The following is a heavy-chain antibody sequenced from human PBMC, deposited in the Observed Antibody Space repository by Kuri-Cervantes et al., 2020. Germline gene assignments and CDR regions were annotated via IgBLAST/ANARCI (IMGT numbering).Heavy chain of an antibody. V-gene: IGHV1-69*05. CDR3: ARTSTPYDILTGTYYYYMDV. Sequence: SGKVSCKASGGTFSSYAISWVRQAPGQGLEWMGGIIPIFGTANYAQKFQGRVTITTDESTSTAYMELSSLRSEDTAVYYCARTSTPYDILTGTYYYYMDVWGKGTTVTVSS. D-gene: IGHD3-9*01. J-gene: IGHJ6*03. CDR2: IIPIFGTA. CDR1: GGTFSSYA.